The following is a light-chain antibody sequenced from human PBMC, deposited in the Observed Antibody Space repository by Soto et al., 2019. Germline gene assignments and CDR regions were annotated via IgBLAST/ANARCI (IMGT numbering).Light chain of an antibody. V-gene: IGKV3-11*01. CDR2: DAS. CDR1: QSVSSY. CDR3: QQRSNWPIT. Sequence: EIVLTQSPGTLSLSPGERATLSCRASQSVSSYIAWFQQRPGQAPRLLIYDASNRATGIPARFSGSGSGTDFTLTISSLEPEDFAVYYCQQRSNWPITFGQGTRLEIK. J-gene: IGKJ5*01.